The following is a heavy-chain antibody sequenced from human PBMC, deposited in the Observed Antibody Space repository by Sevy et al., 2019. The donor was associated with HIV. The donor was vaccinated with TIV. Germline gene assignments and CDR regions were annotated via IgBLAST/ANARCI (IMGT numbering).Heavy chain of an antibody. J-gene: IGHJ4*02. Sequence: GGSLRLSCAASGFTFSTYAMTWVRQAPGKGLEWVSVISYSGGSTYYADSVRGQFTISRDKSKNTLYLQMNSLRVEDTAVYYCAKDRVSGTYYTGDFDYWGQGTLVTVSS. CDR2: ISYSGGST. CDR1: GFTFSTYA. D-gene: IGHD3-10*01. V-gene: IGHV3-23*01. CDR3: AKDRVSGTYYTGDFDY.